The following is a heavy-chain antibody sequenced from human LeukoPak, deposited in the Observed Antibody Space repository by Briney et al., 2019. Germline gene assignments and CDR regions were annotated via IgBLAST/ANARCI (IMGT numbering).Heavy chain of an antibody. D-gene: IGHD6-19*01. CDR3: ARAPVAAGQGYYYYYGMDV. J-gene: IGHJ6*04. CDR1: GGSFSGYY. CDR2: INHSGST. V-gene: IGHV4-34*01. Sequence: WETLSLTCAVYGGSFSGYYWSWIRQPPGKGLAWIGEINHSGSTNYNPSLKSRVTISVDTSKNQFSLKLSSVTAADTAVYYCARAPVAAGQGYYYYYGMDVWGKGTTVTVSS.